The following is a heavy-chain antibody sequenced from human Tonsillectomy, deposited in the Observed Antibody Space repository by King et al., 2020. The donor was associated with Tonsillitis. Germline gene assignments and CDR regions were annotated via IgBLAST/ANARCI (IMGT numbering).Heavy chain of an antibody. CDR1: GFTFSNAW. CDR3: TTDSQDYYDSSKYYYYYYMDV. V-gene: IGHV3-15*01. D-gene: IGHD3-22*01. CDR2: IKSKTDGGTT. Sequence: VQLVESGGGLVKPGGSLRLSCAASGFTFSNAWMSWVRQAPGEGLEWVGRIKSKTDGGTTDYAAPVNGRFTISRDDSKNTLYLQMNSLKTEDTAVYYCTTDSQDYYDSSKYYYYYYMDVWGKGTTVTVSS. J-gene: IGHJ6*03.